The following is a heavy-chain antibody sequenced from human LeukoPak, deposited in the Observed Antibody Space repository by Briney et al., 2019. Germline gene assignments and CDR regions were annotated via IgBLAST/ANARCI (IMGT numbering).Heavy chain of an antibody. D-gene: IGHD3-22*01. CDR3: ARLPDYYDSSGSY. J-gene: IGHJ4*02. V-gene: IGHV4-39*07. CDR1: GGSISSSSYY. Sequence: SETLSLTCTVSGGSISSSSYYWGWIRQPPGKGLEWIGSIYHSGSTYYNPSLKSRVTISVDTSKNQFSLKLSSVTAADTAVYYCARLPDYYDSSGSYWGQGTLVTVSS. CDR2: IYHSGST.